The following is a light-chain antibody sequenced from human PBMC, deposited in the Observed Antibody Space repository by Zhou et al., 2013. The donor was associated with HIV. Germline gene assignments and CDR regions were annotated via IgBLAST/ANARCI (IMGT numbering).Light chain of an antibody. V-gene: IGKV1-5*03. J-gene: IGKJ3*01. CDR1: QSVISW. Sequence: DIQMTQSPSTLSASVGDRVTITCRASQSVISWLAWYQQKPGKAPKLLIYKASSLASGVPSRFSGRGSGTEFTLTISGLQPDDFATYSCQQFHTYPYTFGPGTKVDIK. CDR2: KAS. CDR3: QQFHTYPYT.